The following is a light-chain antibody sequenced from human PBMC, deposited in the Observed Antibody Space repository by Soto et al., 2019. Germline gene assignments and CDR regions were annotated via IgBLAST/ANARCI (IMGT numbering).Light chain of an antibody. J-gene: IGLJ3*02. CDR1: NVGNKA. CDR3: AIWDDNVDGWV. Sequence: QSVLTQPFSVSEAPGQRVTISCSGSNVGNKAVNWYQQLPGKAPKLLLYYDDMLSSGVSDRFSGSKSGTSASLAISGLQNDDDGDYYCAIWDDNVDGWVFGGGTQLTVL. V-gene: IGLV1-36*01. CDR2: YDD.